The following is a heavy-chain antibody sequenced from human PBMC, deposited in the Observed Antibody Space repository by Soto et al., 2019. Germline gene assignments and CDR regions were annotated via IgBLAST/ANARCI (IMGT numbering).Heavy chain of an antibody. J-gene: IGHJ6*02. V-gene: IGHV1-69*08. CDR1: GGTFNTFS. Sequence: QVHLVQSGAEVKKPGSSVKVSCKASGGTFNTFSVTWLGQPPGQGLEWMGRIIPILGMPNYSHKFQGRVTMTADKSSNTAYMELSGLTSDDTAVYYCAREPEYSSGWYGMDVWGQGTTVTVS. CDR3: AREPEYSSGWYGMDV. D-gene: IGHD6-19*01. CDR2: IIPILGMP.